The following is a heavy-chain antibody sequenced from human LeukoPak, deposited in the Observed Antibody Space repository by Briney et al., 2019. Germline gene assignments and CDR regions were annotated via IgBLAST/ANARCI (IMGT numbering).Heavy chain of an antibody. CDR2: ITTSDGNT. D-gene: IGHD7-27*01. CDR1: GFTFSSYT. Sequence: GGSLRLSCAASGFTFSSYTMSWVRQAPGKGLEWVSTITTSDGNTYYADSVKGRFTVSRDNSKNTLFLQMNSLRAEDTAVYYCAKDGGLWVSAHWGDSWGRGTLITVSS. V-gene: IGHV3-23*01. CDR3: AKDGGLWVSAHWGDS. J-gene: IGHJ4*02.